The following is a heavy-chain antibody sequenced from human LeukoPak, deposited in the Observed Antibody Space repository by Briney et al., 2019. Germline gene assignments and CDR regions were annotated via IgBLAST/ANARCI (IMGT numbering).Heavy chain of an antibody. V-gene: IGHV1-18*01. D-gene: IGHD5-24*01. CDR2: ISAYNGNT. CDR1: GYTLTSHG. Sequence: ASVPVPYQASGYTLTSHGISWVRQAPAQGLERTGWISAYNGNTNYAQKLHARVTMTTDASMSPAYMELRSLRSDDTAVYYCARSSVEMATMDSAEYFQHWGQGTLVTVSS. J-gene: IGHJ1*01. CDR3: ARSSVEMATMDSAEYFQH.